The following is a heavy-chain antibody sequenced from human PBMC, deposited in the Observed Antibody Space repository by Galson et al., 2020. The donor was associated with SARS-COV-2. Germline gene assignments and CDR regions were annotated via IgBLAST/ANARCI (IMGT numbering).Heavy chain of an antibody. J-gene: IGHJ5*02. CDR1: GGSISSGDYY. CDR2: IYYSGST. CDR3: ARDQTYGSGSYYKRWFDP. D-gene: IGHD3-10*01. V-gene: IGHV4-30-4*08. Sequence: SETLSLTCTVSGGSISSGDYYWSWIRQPPGKGLEWIGYIYYSGSTYYNPSLKSRVTISVDTSKNQFSLKLSSVTAADTAVYYCARDQTYGSGSYYKRWFDPWGQGTLVTVSS.